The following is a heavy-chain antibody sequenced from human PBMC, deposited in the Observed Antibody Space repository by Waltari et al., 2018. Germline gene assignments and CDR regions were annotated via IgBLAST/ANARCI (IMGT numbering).Heavy chain of an antibody. V-gene: IGHV5-51*01. CDR3: TRRAYCGDDCYPRDAFDI. J-gene: IGHJ3*02. CDR2: IYPGYSDT. Sequence: EVQLVQSGAEEKKPGEYLTMSCMGSGFSFTSYWIGWLPQMPGNGLEWMGIIYPGYSDTRYSPSFQGQVTISADKSIGTAYLQWSSLKASDTAMYYCTRRAYCGDDCYPRDAFDIWGQGTMVTVSS. D-gene: IGHD2-21*02. CDR1: GFSFTSYW.